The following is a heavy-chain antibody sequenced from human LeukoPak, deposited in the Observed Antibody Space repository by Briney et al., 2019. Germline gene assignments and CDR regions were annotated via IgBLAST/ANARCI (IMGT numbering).Heavy chain of an antibody. CDR2: VYSGGST. J-gene: IGHJ2*01. D-gene: IGHD3-22*01. V-gene: IGHV3-66*01. CDR1: GFTFSSYS. CDR3: ARDYYYDSSGYTLNWYFDL. Sequence: GGSLRLSCAASGFTFSSYSMNWVRQAPGKGLEWVSTVYSGGSTYYADSVKGRFTISRDKSKNTVYLQMSSLRAEDTALYYCARDYYYDSSGYTLNWYFDLWGRGTLVTVSS.